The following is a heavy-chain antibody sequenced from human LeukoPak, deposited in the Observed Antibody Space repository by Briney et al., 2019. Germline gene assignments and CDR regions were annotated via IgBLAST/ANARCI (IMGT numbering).Heavy chain of an antibody. Sequence: SETLSLTCTVSGGSITSSTYYWGWIRQPPGKGLEWIGSIYYTGSTYYNPSLKRRVTISIDTSKNQFSLNLTSVTAADTAVYYCARLFAYSGGYYNWYFDLWGRGTLVTVSS. V-gene: IGHV4-39*07. CDR3: ARLFAYSGGYYNWYFDL. D-gene: IGHD1-26*01. CDR2: IYYTGST. CDR1: GGSITSSTYY. J-gene: IGHJ2*01.